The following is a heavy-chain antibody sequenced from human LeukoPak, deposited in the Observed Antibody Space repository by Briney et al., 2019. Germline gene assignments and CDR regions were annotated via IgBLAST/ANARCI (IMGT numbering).Heavy chain of an antibody. CDR2: FDPEDGET. CDR1: GYTLTELS. J-gene: IGHJ4*02. Sequence: ASVKVSCKVSGYTLTELSMHWVRQAPGKGLEWMGGFDPEDGETIYAQKFQGRVTMTEDTSTDTAYMELSSLRSEDTAVYYCATVGRKLRYFDWLTPFDYWGQGTLVTVSS. V-gene: IGHV1-24*01. D-gene: IGHD3-9*01. CDR3: ATVGRKLRYFDWLTPFDY.